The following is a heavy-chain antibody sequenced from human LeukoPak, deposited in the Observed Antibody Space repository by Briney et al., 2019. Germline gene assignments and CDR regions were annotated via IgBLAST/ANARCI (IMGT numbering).Heavy chain of an antibody. CDR1: GFTFSSYS. V-gene: IGHV3-23*01. CDR2: ISGTGDSI. Sequence: PGGSLRLSCAASGFTFSSYSMNWVRQAPGKGLEWVSGISGTGDSIYYVDSVQGRYTISRDNSKNMAYLQMNSLRAEDTAVYFCAKDAIVRIAVARSLDYWGQGTRVTVSS. J-gene: IGHJ4*02. CDR3: AKDAIVRIAVARSLDY. D-gene: IGHD6-19*01.